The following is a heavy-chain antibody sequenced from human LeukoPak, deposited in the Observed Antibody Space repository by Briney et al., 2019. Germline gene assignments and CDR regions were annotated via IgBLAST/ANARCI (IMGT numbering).Heavy chain of an antibody. J-gene: IGHJ4*02. CDR1: GITLSNYG. CDR3: AKRGVVIRVILVGFHKEAYYFDS. V-gene: IGHV3-23*01. CDR2: ISDSGGST. D-gene: IGHD3-22*01. Sequence: GGSLRLSCAVSGITLSNYGMSWVRHAPGKGLEWVAGISDSGGSTNYADSVKGRFTISGDNPKNTLYLQMNSLRAEDTAVYFCAKRGVVIRVILVGFHKEAYYFDSWGQGALVTVSS.